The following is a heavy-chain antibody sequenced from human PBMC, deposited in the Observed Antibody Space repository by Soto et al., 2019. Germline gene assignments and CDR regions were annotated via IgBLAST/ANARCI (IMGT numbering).Heavy chain of an antibody. CDR3: AERHRVGLADYFDY. CDR1: GFTFSRHA. J-gene: IGHJ4*02. Sequence: EVQLLESGGGLVQPGGSLRLSCAASGFTFSRHAMSWVRQAPGKGLEWVSVISGSGGGIYYAGSVKGRFTISRDNSNNLLYLQMNSLRAEVTAIYYCAERHRVGLADYFDYWGQGSLVTVSS. D-gene: IGHD1-26*01. V-gene: IGHV3-23*01. CDR2: ISGSGGGI.